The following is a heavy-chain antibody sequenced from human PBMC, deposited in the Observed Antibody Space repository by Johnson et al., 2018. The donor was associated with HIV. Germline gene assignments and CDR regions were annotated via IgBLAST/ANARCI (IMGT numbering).Heavy chain of an antibody. V-gene: IGHV3-20*04. J-gene: IGHJ3*02. CDR3: VRVGYDSSGYLITYAFDI. D-gene: IGHD3-22*01. CDR1: GFTFEDYA. Sequence: VQLVESGGGVVQPGGSLRLSCAASGFTFEDYAMSWVRQAPGKGLEWVSGINWNGGTTGYADSEKGRFTISRDNAKSSLYLQMNSLRAEDTALYYCVRVGYDSSGYLITYAFDIWGQGTMVTVSS. CDR2: INWNGGTT.